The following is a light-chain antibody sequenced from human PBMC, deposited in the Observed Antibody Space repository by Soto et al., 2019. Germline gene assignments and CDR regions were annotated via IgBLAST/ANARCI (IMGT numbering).Light chain of an antibody. Sequence: QSALTQPASVSGSPGQSITISCTGTSSDVGGYNYVSWYQHHPGKAPKFMIYEVSNRPSGVSSRFSGSKSGNTASLTISGLQAEDEADYYCSSYTGSNNLLFGGGTQLTVL. CDR2: EVS. J-gene: IGLJ2*01. V-gene: IGLV2-14*01. CDR1: SSDVGGYNY. CDR3: SSYTGSNNLL.